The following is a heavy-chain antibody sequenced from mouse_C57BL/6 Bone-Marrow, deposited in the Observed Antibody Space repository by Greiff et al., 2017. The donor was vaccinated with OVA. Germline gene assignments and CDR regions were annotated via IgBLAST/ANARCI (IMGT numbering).Heavy chain of an antibody. CDR3: ARLDYYGSSYSY. CDR1: GYTFTDYN. V-gene: IGHV1-18*01. D-gene: IGHD1-1*01. J-gene: IGHJ2*01. CDR2: INPNNGGT. Sequence: SGPELVKPGASVKIPCKASGYTFTDYNMDWVKQSHGKSLEWIGDINPNNGGTIYNQKFKGKATLTVDKSSSTAYMELRSLTSEDSAVYYCARLDYYGSSYSYWGQGTTLTVSS.